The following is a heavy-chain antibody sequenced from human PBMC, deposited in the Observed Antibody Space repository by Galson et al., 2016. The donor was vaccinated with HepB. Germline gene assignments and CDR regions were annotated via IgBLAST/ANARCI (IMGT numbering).Heavy chain of an antibody. V-gene: IGHV3-7*01. CDR3: AREPVRLDDLLTGPPKNPDY. CDR2: IKQDGTEK. D-gene: IGHD3-9*01. CDR1: GFTFGIYW. J-gene: IGHJ4*02. Sequence: SLRLSCAASGFTFGIYWLSWVRQAPGKGLEWVANIKQDGTEKNYVDSVKGRFTISRDNAKNSLYLQMNSLRAEDTAVYYCAREPVRLDDLLTGPPKNPDYWGQGTLVTVSS.